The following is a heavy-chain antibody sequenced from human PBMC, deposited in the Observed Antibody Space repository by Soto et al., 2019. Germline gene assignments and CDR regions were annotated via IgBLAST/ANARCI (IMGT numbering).Heavy chain of an antibody. CDR3: AGDYGDYVGNWFDP. D-gene: IGHD4-17*01. CDR1: GGTFSSYA. J-gene: IGHJ5*02. Sequence: QVQLVQSGAEVKKPGSSVKVSCKASGGTFSSYAISWVRQAPGQGLEWMGGIIPIFGTTNYAQKFQGRVTITADESTSTAYMELSRLRSEDTAVYYCAGDYGDYVGNWFDPWGQGTRVTVSS. V-gene: IGHV1-69*12. CDR2: IIPIFGTT.